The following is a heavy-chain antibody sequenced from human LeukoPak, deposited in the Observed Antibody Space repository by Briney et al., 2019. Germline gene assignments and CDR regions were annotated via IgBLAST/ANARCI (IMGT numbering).Heavy chain of an antibody. CDR2: IYYSGST. D-gene: IGHD3-10*01. Sequence: PPETLSLTCTVSGGSISSSSYYWVWMRQTPGKGLEWIGSIYYSGSTYYNPSLKSRVTISVDTSKNQFSLRLNSVTAADTAVYYCARHTSMVRGVMKYYFDYWGQGTLATVSS. J-gene: IGHJ4*02. CDR1: GGSISSSSYY. CDR3: ARHTSMVRGVMKYYFDY. V-gene: IGHV4-39*01.